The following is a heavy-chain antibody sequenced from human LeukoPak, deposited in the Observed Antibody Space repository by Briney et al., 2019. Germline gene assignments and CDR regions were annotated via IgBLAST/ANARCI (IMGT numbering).Heavy chain of an antibody. Sequence: GGSLRLSCAASGFTVSSNCMIWVRQPPGKGLEWVSVIYNTGNTYHADSVKGRFTISRHNSKNTVYLQMNNLRAEDTAMYYCAKDLIAAAGRAGFDPWGQGTLVTVSS. CDR2: IYNTGNT. J-gene: IGHJ5*02. D-gene: IGHD6-13*01. V-gene: IGHV3-53*04. CDR1: GFTVSSNC. CDR3: AKDLIAAAGRAGFDP.